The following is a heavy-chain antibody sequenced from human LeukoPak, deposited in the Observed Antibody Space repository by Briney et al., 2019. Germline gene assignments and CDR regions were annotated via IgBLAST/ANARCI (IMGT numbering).Heavy chain of an antibody. J-gene: IGHJ3*02. Sequence: GGSLTLSCAASGFTFSSYWMSWVRQAPGKGLEWVANIKQDGSEKYYVDSVKGRFTISRDNAKNSLYLQMNSLRTEDTAVYSCARYYDGSGYDDAFDIWGQGTMVTVSS. CDR1: GFTFSSYW. CDR3: ARYYDGSGYDDAFDI. CDR2: IKQDGSEK. V-gene: IGHV3-7*01. D-gene: IGHD3-22*01.